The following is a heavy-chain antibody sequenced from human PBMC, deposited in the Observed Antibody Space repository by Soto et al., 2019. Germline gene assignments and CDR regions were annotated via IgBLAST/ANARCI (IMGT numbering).Heavy chain of an antibody. J-gene: IGHJ4*02. CDR3: ARDVSLLVVLDS. CDR1: GLSFNSYT. CDR2: ISSRSNDI. Sequence: ESGGGLVKPGGSLRLSCAASGLSFNSYTMNWVRQAPGKGLEWVSSISSRSNDIYYADSVKGRFTISRDNAKSSLHLQMNSLRAEDTAVYYCARDVSLLVVLDSWGQGTLVTVSS. D-gene: IGHD2-15*01. V-gene: IGHV3-21*01.